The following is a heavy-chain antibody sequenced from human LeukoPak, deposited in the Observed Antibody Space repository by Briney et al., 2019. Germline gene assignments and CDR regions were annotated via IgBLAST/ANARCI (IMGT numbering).Heavy chain of an antibody. CDR2: ITPIFGTA. CDR1: GGTFSSYA. V-gene: IGHV1-69*13. J-gene: IGHJ5*02. CDR3: ARAPNGYNWFDP. Sequence: ASVKVSCKASGGTFSSYAISWVRQAPGQGLEWMGGITPIFGTANYAQKFQGRVTITADESTSTAYMELSSLRSEDTAVYYCARAPNGYNWFDPWGQGTLVTVSS.